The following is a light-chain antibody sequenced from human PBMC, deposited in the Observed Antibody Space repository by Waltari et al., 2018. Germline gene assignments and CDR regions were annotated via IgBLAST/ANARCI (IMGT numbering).Light chain of an antibody. V-gene: IGKV3-20*01. J-gene: IGKJ1*01. CDR2: HTS. CDR3: QKYDFLPAT. Sequence: EIVLTQSPGTLSLSPGERATLSCRASQGVGKYVAGYQQRPGQAPRLLLYHTSISATGIPDRFSGSGYGTDFSLTISRLEPEDFAVYYCQKYDFLPATFGQGTTVEIK. CDR1: QGVGKY.